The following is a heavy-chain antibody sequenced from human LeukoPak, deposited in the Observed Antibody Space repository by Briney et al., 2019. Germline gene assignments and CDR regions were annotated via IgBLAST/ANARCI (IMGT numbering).Heavy chain of an antibody. CDR1: GGSFSGYS. V-gene: IGHV4-34*11. CDR3: AGDYSSASYRFDY. J-gene: IGHJ4*02. D-gene: IGHD3-10*01. Sequence: SETLSLTCAVYGGSFSGYSWSWIRQPPGRGLEWIGYIYYSGSTTYNPSLKSRLTISLDTPKNQFSLKLSSVTAADTAVYYCAGDYSSASYRFDYWGQGTLVSVSS. CDR2: IYYSGST.